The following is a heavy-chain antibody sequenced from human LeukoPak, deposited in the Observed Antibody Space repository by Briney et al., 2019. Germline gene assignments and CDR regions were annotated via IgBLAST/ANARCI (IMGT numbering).Heavy chain of an antibody. V-gene: IGHV3-30*18. J-gene: IGHJ4*02. D-gene: IGHD4-11*01. CDR1: GFTFNSYG. CDR2: ISYDGSNK. CDR3: AKSATVTTQQRGYFDY. Sequence: PGRSLRLSCAASGFTFNSYGMHWVRQAPGKGLEWVAVISYDGSNKYFADSMKGRFTISRDNPKNTLYLQVNSLRAEDTAVYYCAKSATVTTQQRGYFDYWGQGTLVTVSS.